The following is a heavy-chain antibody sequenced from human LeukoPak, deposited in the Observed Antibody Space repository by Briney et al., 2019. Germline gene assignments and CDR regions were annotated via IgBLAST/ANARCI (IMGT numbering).Heavy chain of an antibody. CDR3: TTVGYCSSTSCYGLSSDY. D-gene: IGHD2-2*01. Sequence: PGGSLRLSCAASGFTVGSNYMNWVRQAPGKGLEWVGRIKSKTDGGTTDYAAPVKGRFTISRDDSKNTLYLQMNSLKTEDTAVYYCTTVGYCSSTSCYGLSSDYWGQGTLVTVSS. V-gene: IGHV3-15*01. CDR2: IKSKTDGGTT. CDR1: GFTVGSNY. J-gene: IGHJ4*02.